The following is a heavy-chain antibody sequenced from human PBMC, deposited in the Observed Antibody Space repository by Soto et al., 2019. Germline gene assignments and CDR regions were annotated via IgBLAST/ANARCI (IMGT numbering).Heavy chain of an antibody. CDR3: ARDLSTVVTPGGYGMDV. D-gene: IGHD4-17*01. J-gene: IGHJ6*02. Sequence: QVQLVQSGSELKKPGASVKVSCKASGYTFTSYAMNWVRQAPGQGLEWMGWINTNTGNPTYAQGFTGRFVFSLDTSVSTAYLQICSLKAEDTAVYYCARDLSTVVTPGGYGMDVWGQGTTVTVSS. V-gene: IGHV7-4-1*01. CDR1: GYTFTSYA. CDR2: INTNTGNP.